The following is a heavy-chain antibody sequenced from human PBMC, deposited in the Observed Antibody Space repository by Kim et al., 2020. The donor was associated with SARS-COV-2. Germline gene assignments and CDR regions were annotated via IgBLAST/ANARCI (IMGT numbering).Heavy chain of an antibody. Sequence: ASVKVSCKASGFTFTNYGIHWVRQAPGERLEWMGWMNAANGNTKYSQRFQGRVTFTRDTSATTAYMELSRLTSEDTAVYYCARAQELDYWGQGTLVLVSS. CDR1: GFTFTNYG. D-gene: IGHD1-7*01. CDR2: MNAANGNT. CDR3: ARAQELDY. V-gene: IGHV1-3*01. J-gene: IGHJ4*02.